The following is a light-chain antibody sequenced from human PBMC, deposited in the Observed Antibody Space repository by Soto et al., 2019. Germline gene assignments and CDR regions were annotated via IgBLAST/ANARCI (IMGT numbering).Light chain of an antibody. CDR1: SSNIGGNY. Sequence: QSVVTQTPSASGTPGQRVTFSCSGGSSNIGGNYVSWFQQLPGMAPKLLIYETYKRPSGVPDRFSGSKSGTSASLAISGLQSEDEADYYCGTWDSSLSAVVFGGGTKVTVL. CDR3: GTWDSSLSAVV. J-gene: IGLJ2*01. CDR2: ETY. V-gene: IGLV1-47*01.